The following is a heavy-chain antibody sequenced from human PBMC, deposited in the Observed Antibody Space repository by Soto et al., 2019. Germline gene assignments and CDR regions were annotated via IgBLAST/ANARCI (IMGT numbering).Heavy chain of an antibody. CDR3: ARGQEGVVATH. CDR1: GGSLSGYY. CDR2: VKDGGHT. Sequence: QVQLQQWGAGLLKPSETLSLNCAVTGGSLSGYYWSWIRQPPGKGLEWIGEVKDGGHTNYSPSLRGRVTIPSDTSNNQCSLRLNSVTAADTGVYYCARGQEGVVATHWDQGSLVTVSP. J-gene: IGHJ4*02. V-gene: IGHV4-34*01. D-gene: IGHD5-12*01.